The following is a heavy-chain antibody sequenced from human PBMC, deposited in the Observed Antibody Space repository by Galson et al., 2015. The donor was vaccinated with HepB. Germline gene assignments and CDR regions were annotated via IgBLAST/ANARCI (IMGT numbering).Heavy chain of an antibody. CDR2: ISSSSSYI. J-gene: IGHJ6*02. CDR3: ASLLVPAAKGYYYYGMDV. V-gene: IGHV3-21*01. CDR1: GFTFSSYS. D-gene: IGHD2-2*01. Sequence: SLRLSCAASGFTFSSYSMNWVRQAPGKGLEWVSSISSSSSYIYYADSVKGRFTISRDNAKNSLYLQMNSLRAEDTAVYYCASLLVPAAKGYYYYGMDVWGQGTTVTVSS.